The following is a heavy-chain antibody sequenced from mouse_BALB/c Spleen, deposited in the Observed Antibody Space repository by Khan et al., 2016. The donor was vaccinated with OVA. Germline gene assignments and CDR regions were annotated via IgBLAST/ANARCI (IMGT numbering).Heavy chain of an antibody. CDR1: GFTFSDYY. V-gene: IGHV5-4*02. CDR2: ISDGGSYT. CDR3: ARGFYGNPFAY. J-gene: IGHJ3*01. Sequence: EVQLVESGGGLVKPGGSLKLSCAASGFTFSDYYMYWVRQTPEKSLEWVATISDGGSYTYYPDRVKGRFTISRDDAKNNLYLEMNSLKSEDTAMYYCARGFYGNPFAYWGQGTQVTVSA. D-gene: IGHD2-1*01.